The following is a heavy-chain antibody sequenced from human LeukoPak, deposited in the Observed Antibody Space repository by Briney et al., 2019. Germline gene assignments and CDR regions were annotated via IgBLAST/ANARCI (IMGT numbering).Heavy chain of an antibody. CDR3: ARDLMVRGVIVHYFDY. Sequence: GGSLRLSCAASGFTFSSYSVNWVRQAPGKGLERVSSISSSSSYIYYADSVKGRFTISRDNAKNSLYLQMNSLRAEDTAVYYRARDLMVRGVIVHYFDYWGQGTLVTVSS. CDR2: ISSSSSYI. V-gene: IGHV3-21*01. D-gene: IGHD3-10*01. CDR1: GFTFSSYS. J-gene: IGHJ4*02.